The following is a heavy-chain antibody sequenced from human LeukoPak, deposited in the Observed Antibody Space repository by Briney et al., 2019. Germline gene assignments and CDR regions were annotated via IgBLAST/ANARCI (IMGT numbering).Heavy chain of an antibody. V-gene: IGHV3-74*01. D-gene: IGHD5-18*01. J-gene: IGHJ4*02. CDR2: IKSDGSTT. Sequence: GGSLSLSCAPSGFPLSSYWMHWVRQAPGKGLVWVSCIKSDGSTTTYADSVKGRFTTSRDNAKNTLYLQMNSLRAEDTAVYYCARVVDTHVDYWGQGTLVTVSS. CDR3: ARVVDTHVDY. CDR1: GFPLSSYW.